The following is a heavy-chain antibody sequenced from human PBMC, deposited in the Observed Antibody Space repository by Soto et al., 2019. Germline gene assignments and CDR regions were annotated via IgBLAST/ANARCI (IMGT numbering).Heavy chain of an antibody. CDR2: ITHRGSP. V-gene: IGHV4-34*01. J-gene: IGHJ4*02. Sequence: QVQLQQWGAGLLKPSETLSLTCAVYGGSFSGYHWTWIRQPPGRGLDWIWEITHRGSPNYNPSFRSRVTISIDTSKNQFSLDLSSVTAADTAVYYCARIPGSDYSDPHDYWGQGTLVTVSS. D-gene: IGHD4-17*01. CDR3: ARIPGSDYSDPHDY. CDR1: GGSFSGYH.